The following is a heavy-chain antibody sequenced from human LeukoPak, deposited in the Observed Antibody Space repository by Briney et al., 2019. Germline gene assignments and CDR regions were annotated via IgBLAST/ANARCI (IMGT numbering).Heavy chain of an antibody. Sequence: GGSLRLSCAASGFTVSSNHMSWVRQAPGKGLEWVSVIYSGGSTDYADSVKGRFTISRDILKNTLYLQMNSLRAEDTAVYYCARGPAGYNWGQGTLVTDSS. CDR1: GFTVSSNH. V-gene: IGHV3-53*01. CDR3: ARGPAGYN. D-gene: IGHD1-1*01. J-gene: IGHJ4*02. CDR2: IYSGGST.